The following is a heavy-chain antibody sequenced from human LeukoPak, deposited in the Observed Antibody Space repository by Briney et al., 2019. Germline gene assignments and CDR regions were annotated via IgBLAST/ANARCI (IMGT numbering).Heavy chain of an antibody. Sequence: SETLSLTCTVSDGSIGSHYWNWIRQPPGKGLQWIGYIYYRGTTTYSPSLKSRVTISVDTSKSQFSLKLSSVTAADTAVYYCAGGNVYSGSYPLDYWGQGTLVTVSS. CDR1: DGSIGSHY. J-gene: IGHJ4*02. CDR2: IYYRGTT. CDR3: AGGNVYSGSYPLDY. V-gene: IGHV4-59*11. D-gene: IGHD1-26*01.